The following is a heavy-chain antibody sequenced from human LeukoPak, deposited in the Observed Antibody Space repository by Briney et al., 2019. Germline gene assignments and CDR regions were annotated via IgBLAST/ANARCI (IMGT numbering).Heavy chain of an antibody. Sequence: GGSLRLSCAASGFTFSSYAMHWVRQAPGKGLEWVAVISYDGSNKYYADSVKGRFTISRDNSKNTLYLQMNSLRAEDTAVYYCAREGAAYFDYWGQGTLVTVSS. D-gene: IGHD1-26*01. V-gene: IGHV3-30-3*01. J-gene: IGHJ4*02. CDR2: ISYDGSNK. CDR3: AREGAAYFDY. CDR1: GFTFSSYA.